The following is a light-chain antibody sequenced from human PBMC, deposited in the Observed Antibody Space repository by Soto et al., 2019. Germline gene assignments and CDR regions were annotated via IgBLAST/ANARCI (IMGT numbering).Light chain of an antibody. J-gene: IGKJ1*01. CDR1: QSVRSN. V-gene: IGKV3-15*01. CDR2: GAS. CDR3: QQYSSWPRT. Sequence: EIVMTQSPAALSVSPGERATLSCRASQSVRSNLAWYQQKPGQAPRLLISGASTRATGIPARFSGSGSGTEFTLIISSLQSEDFAVYYCQQYSSWPRTFGQGTKVDIK.